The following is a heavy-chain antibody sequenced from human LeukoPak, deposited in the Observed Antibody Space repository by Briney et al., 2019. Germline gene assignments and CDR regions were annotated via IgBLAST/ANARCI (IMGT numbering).Heavy chain of an antibody. CDR1: GFTFSSYW. CDR2: VKQDGSEK. Sequence: GGSLRLSCAASGFTFSSYWMSWVRQAPGKGLEWVANVKQDGSEKYYVDSVKGRFTISRDNAKNSLYLQMNSLRAEDTAVYYCARDRCSSTSCPYYFDYWGQGTLVTVSS. CDR3: ARDRCSSTSCPYYFDY. D-gene: IGHD2-2*01. V-gene: IGHV3-7*01. J-gene: IGHJ4*02.